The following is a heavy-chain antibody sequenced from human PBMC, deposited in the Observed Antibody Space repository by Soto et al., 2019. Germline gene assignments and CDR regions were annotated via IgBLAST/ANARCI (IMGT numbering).Heavy chain of an antibody. Sequence: SETLSLTCTVSGGSISSYYWSWIRQPPGKGLEWIGYIYYSGSTNYNPSLKSRVTISVDTSKNQFSLKLSSVTAADTAVYYCARLDYYDSSGSHAYWGQGTLVTVS. CDR3: ARLDYYDSSGSHAY. CDR1: GGSISSYY. D-gene: IGHD3-22*01. V-gene: IGHV4-59*01. J-gene: IGHJ4*02. CDR2: IYYSGST.